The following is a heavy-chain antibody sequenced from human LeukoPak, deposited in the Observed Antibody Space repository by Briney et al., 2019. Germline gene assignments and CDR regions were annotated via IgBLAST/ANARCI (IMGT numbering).Heavy chain of an antibody. CDR3: ARTSLGWLDP. D-gene: IGHD7-27*01. V-gene: IGHV3-7*01. CDR2: INEGGNEK. Sequence: GGSPRLSCGVSGFTFRNYWMTWVRQVPGKGLEWVVNINEGGNEKNYVDSVKGRFTVSRDNARNSMYLQMKSLRVEDTAVYYCARTSLGWLDPWGQGALVTVSS. J-gene: IGHJ5*02. CDR1: GFTFRNYW.